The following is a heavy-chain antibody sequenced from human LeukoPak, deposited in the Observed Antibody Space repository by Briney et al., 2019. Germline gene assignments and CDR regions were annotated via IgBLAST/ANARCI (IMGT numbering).Heavy chain of an antibody. V-gene: IGHV1-2*02. Sequence: ASVKVSCKASGYTFTGYYMHWVRQAPGQGLEWMGWINPNSGGTNYAQKFQGRVTMTRDTSISTAYMKLSRLRSDDTAVYYCARDPGDWAYYFDYWGQGTLVTVSS. CDR3: ARDPGDWAYYFDY. CDR1: GYTFTGYY. D-gene: IGHD3/OR15-3a*01. CDR2: INPNSGGT. J-gene: IGHJ4*02.